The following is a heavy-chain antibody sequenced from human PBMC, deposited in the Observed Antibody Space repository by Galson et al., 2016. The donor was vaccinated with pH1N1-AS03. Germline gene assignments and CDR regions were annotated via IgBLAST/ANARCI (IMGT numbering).Heavy chain of an antibody. D-gene: IGHD3-22*01. CDR2: ISSSGNYK. CDR3: ARSRSSDYYDSSTYRPDAFDI. J-gene: IGHJ3*02. Sequence: SLRLSCAASGFTFSSYSMNWVRQAPGKGLEWVSSISSSGNYKYYADSVKGRFTVSRDNAMNSLYLQMNSLRAEDTALYYCARSRSSDYYDSSTYRPDAFDIWGQGTMVTVSS. V-gene: IGHV3-21*01. CDR1: GFTFSSYS.